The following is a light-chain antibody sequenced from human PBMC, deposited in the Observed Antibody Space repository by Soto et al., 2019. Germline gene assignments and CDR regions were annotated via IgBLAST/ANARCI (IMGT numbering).Light chain of an antibody. V-gene: IGKV3-20*01. J-gene: IGKJ4*01. Sequence: EIVLTQSPGTLSLSPGESATLFCRASQTVSSSCLAWYQQKPGKAPRLLIYGVSIRATGIPDRFSGSGSGTDFTLTISRLQPEDFAVYYCQHYDNSAALTFGGGTNVEIK. CDR3: QHYDNSAALT. CDR1: QTVSSSC. CDR2: GVS.